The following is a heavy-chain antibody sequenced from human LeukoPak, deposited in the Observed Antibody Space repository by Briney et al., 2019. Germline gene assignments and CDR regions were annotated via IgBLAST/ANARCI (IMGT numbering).Heavy chain of an antibody. CDR3: ARGRVMNDYGGNILEY. CDR2: TNPIVGAT. J-gene: IGHJ4*02. D-gene: IGHD4-23*01. CDR1: GGTFNRYS. Sequence: ASVKVSCKASGGTFNRYSISWVRQAPGQGLEWMGGTNPIVGATYYAQKFQGRVTISRDESTSTANMELSSLRPDDTAVYYCARGRVMNDYGGNILEYWGQGTLVTVSS. V-gene: IGHV1-69*13.